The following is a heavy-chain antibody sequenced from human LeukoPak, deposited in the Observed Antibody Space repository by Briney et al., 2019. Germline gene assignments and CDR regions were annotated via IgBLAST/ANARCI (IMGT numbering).Heavy chain of an antibody. D-gene: IGHD3-22*01. J-gene: IGHJ4*02. CDR1: GFTFSSYA. CDR3: AKARKYYYDSSGYYFFDY. V-gene: IGHV3-23*01. CDR2: ISGSGGST. Sequence: PGGSLRLSCAASGFTFSSYAMSWVRQAPGKGLEWVSAISGSGGSTYYADSVKGRFTISRDNSKNTLYLQMNSLRAEDTAVYYCAKARKYYYDSSGYYFFDYWGQGTLVTVSS.